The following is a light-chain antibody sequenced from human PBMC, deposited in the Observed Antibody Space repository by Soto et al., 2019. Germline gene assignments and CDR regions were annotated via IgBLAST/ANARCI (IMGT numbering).Light chain of an antibody. CDR3: CSYAGSSTYAV. Sequence: QSVLTQPASVSGSPGQSITIPCTGTSSDVGSYNLVSWYQQYPGKAPKLMIYEVSKRPSGVSNRFSGSKSGNTASLTISGLQAEDEADYYCCSYAGSSTYAVFGGGTQLTVL. V-gene: IGLV2-23*02. CDR1: SSDVGSYNL. CDR2: EVS. J-gene: IGLJ7*01.